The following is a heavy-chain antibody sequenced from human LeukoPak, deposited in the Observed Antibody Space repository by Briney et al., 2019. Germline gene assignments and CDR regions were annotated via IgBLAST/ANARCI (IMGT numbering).Heavy chain of an antibody. CDR3: TTGYGSGSYYNY. D-gene: IGHD3-10*01. Sequence: PGGSLRLSCAASGFTFSNAWMSWVRQAPGKGLEWVGRFQSKTDGGTTDYAAPVKGRFTISRDDSKNTLYLQMNSLKTEDTAVYYCTTGYGSGSYYNYWGQGTLVTVSS. CDR2: FQSKTDGGTT. CDR1: GFTFSNAW. V-gene: IGHV3-15*01. J-gene: IGHJ4*02.